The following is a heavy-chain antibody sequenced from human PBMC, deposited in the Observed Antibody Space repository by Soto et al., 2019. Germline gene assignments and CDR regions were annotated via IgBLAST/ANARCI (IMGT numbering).Heavy chain of an antibody. V-gene: IGHV4-59*01. J-gene: IGHJ4*02. D-gene: IGHD6-19*01. CDR2: VYYCRST. Sequence: QVQLQESGPGLVKPSETLSLTSTFSGASISGYYWSWIRQPPEKGLEWIGYVYYCRSTNYTPSLKSRVTLSVDTSKNQFSLVLNSVTGAYTSGYYCSRGRQWLDDWSQGSLVTVSS. CDR1: GASISGYY. CDR3: SRGRQWLDD.